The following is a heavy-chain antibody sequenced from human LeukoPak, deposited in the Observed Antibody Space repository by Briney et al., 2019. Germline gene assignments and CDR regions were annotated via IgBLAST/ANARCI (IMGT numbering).Heavy chain of an antibody. V-gene: IGHV1-18*04. J-gene: IGHJ4*02. Sequence: ASVKASCKASGYTFTSYYMHWVRQAPGQGLEWMGWISAYNGNTNYAQKLQGRVTMTTDTSTSTAYMELRSLRSDDTAVYYCARDKDELLWFGELPQYFDYWGQGTLVTVSS. CDR3: ARDKDELLWFGELPQYFDY. D-gene: IGHD3-10*01. CDR2: ISAYNGNT. CDR1: GYTFTSYY.